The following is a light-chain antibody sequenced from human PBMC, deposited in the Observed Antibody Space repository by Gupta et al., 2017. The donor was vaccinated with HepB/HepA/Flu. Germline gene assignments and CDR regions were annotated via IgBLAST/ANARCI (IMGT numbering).Light chain of an antibody. CDR2: NTN. V-gene: IGLV8-61*01. CDR3: VLFMGGGIWV. CDR1: SGSVSTNDY. J-gene: IGLJ3*02. Sequence: QTVVTQEPSFSVSPGGTVTLTCGLSSGSVSTNDYPSWYQQTPGQAPRTLIYNTNTRSSGVPVRFSGSVLGNKAALTITGAQADDESDYYCVLFMGGGIWVFGGGTKLTVL.